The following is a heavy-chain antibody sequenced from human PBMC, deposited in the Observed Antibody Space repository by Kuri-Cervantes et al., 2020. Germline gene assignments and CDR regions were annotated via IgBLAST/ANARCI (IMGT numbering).Heavy chain of an antibody. V-gene: IGHV3-48*02. Sequence: GGSLRLSCAVYGGSFSDYYWIWIRQAPGKGLEWVSYISSSSSTIYYADSVKGRFTISRDNAKNSLYLQMNSLRDEDTAVYYCAREGTSVRGVITYYFDYWGQGTLVTVSS. J-gene: IGHJ4*02. D-gene: IGHD3-10*01. CDR1: GGSFSDYY. CDR2: ISSSSSTI. CDR3: AREGTSVRGVITYYFDY.